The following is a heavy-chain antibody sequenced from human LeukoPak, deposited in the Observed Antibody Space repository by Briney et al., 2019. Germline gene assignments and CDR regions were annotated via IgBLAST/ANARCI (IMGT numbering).Heavy chain of an antibody. CDR1: GFTFSSYW. Sequence: GGSLRLSCAASGFTFSSYWMHWVRQAPGKGLVWVSRIKSDGSTNYAGSVKGRFTISRDNAKNTVSLQMNSLRAEDTGVYYCARAPSEIGGYYPEYFRHWGQGTLVTVSS. D-gene: IGHD3-22*01. J-gene: IGHJ1*01. CDR2: IKSDGST. CDR3: ARAPSEIGGYYPEYFRH. V-gene: IGHV3-74*01.